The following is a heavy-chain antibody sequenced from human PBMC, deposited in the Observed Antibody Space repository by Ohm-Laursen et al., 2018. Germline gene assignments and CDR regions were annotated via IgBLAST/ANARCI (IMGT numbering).Heavy chain of an antibody. V-gene: IGHV4-59*01. J-gene: IGHJ4*02. CDR3: ARYYYDSSGYFVYFDY. CDR1: GGSISSYY. CDR2: LYYSGST. Sequence: GTLSLTCTVSGGSISSYYWSWIRQPPGKGLEWIGYLYYSGSTNYNPSLKSRVTISVDTSKNQFPLKLSSVTAADTAVYYCARYYYDSSGYFVYFDYWGQGTLVTVSS. D-gene: IGHD3-22*01.